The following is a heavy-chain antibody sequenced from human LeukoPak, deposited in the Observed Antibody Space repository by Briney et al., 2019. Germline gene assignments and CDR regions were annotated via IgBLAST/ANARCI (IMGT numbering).Heavy chain of an antibody. Sequence: GASVKVSFKATGYTFTGYYLHWLRQAPGHGLEWMGWINPNSGGTNYAQKFQGRVTMTRDTSISTAYMELSRLRSDDTAVYYCARGAYYDFWSGYYRIDYWGQGTLVTVSS. CDR1: GYTFTGYY. J-gene: IGHJ4*02. D-gene: IGHD3-3*01. CDR2: INPNSGGT. CDR3: ARGAYYDFWSGYYRIDY. V-gene: IGHV1-2*02.